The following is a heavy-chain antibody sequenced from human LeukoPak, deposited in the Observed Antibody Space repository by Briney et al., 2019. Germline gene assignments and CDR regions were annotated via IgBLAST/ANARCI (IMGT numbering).Heavy chain of an antibody. Sequence: GESLRTSCKGSGYSFTSYWISWVRQMPGKGLEWMGRIDPSDSYTNYSPSFQGHVTISADKSISTAYLQWSSLKASDTAMYYCARLPTRIAAAGTPWFDPWGQGALVTVSS. CDR2: IDPSDSYT. CDR1: GYSFTSYW. CDR3: ARLPTRIAAAGTPWFDP. V-gene: IGHV5-10-1*01. D-gene: IGHD6-13*01. J-gene: IGHJ5*02.